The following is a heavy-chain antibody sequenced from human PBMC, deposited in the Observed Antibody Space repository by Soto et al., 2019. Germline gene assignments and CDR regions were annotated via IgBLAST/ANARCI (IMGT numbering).Heavy chain of an antibody. CDR1: GGSISNYY. CDR3: ARRYAGHFDY. D-gene: IGHD2-8*01. V-gene: IGHV4-59*01. J-gene: IGHJ4*02. Sequence: QVQLQESGPGLVKPSETLSLTCTVSGGSISNYYWSWIRQPPGKGLEWIGYIYYSGSTNYNPSLTSXTXIXXDTSKNQFSLKLSSVTAADTAVYYCARRYAGHFDYWGQGTLVTVSS. CDR2: IYYSGST.